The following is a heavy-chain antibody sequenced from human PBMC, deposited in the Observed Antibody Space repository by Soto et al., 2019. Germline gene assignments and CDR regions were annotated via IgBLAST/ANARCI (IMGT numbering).Heavy chain of an antibody. Sequence: GSLRLSCAASGFTFSSYAMHWVRQAPGKGLVWVSCINSDGSTTTYADSVKGRFTISRDNAKNTLYLQMNSLRAEDTAVYYCAREVATSVDVWGQGTTVTVSS. V-gene: IGHV3-74*03. J-gene: IGHJ6*02. CDR3: AREVATSVDV. D-gene: IGHD5-12*01. CDR1: GFTFSSYA. CDR2: INSDGSTT.